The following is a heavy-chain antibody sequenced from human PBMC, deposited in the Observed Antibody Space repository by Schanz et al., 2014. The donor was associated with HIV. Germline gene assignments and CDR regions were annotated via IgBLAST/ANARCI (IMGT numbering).Heavy chain of an antibody. V-gene: IGHV3-7*01. CDR2: IKQDGSEK. J-gene: IGHJ4*02. Sequence: VQLVESGGGVVQPGRSLRLSCAASGFTFSRYWMSWVRQAPGKGLEWVANIKQDGSEKHYVASVKGRFTISRDNAKNSLYLQMSSLRADDTAVYYCARDSGPGSYWGQGTLVTVSS. CDR3: ARDSGPGSY. D-gene: IGHD3-10*01. CDR1: GFTFSRYW.